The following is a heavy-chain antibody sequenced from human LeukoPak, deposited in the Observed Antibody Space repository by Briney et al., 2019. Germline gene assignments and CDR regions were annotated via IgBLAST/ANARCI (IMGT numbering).Heavy chain of an antibody. V-gene: IGHV3-9*01. Sequence: GGSLRLSCAASGVTFYDYAMHWGRQAPGKGLGWVSDIRWNGGSKDYADSVKGRFTISRDNAKNSLYLQMNSLRAEDTALYYCAKASYADYWWDYWGQGTLVTVSS. J-gene: IGHJ4*02. CDR1: GVTFYDYA. CDR3: AKASYADYWWDY. CDR2: IRWNGGSK. D-gene: IGHD4-17*01.